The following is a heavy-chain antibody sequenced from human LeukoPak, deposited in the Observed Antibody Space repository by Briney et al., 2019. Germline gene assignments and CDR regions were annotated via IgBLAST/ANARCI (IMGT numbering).Heavy chain of an antibody. CDR2: ISYDGSNK. J-gene: IGHJ4*02. V-gene: IGHV3-30-3*01. CDR1: GFTFSSYA. D-gene: IGHD4-23*01. CDR3: ASTPMTTVVTLS. Sequence: PGGSLRLSCAASGFTFSSYAMHWVRQAPGKGLEWVAVISYDGSNKYYADSVKGRFTISRDNSKNTLYLQMNSLRAEDTAVYYCASTPMTTVVTLSWGQGTLVTVSS.